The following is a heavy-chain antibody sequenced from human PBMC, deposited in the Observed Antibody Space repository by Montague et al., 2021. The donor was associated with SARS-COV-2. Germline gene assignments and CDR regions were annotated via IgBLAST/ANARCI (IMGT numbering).Heavy chain of an antibody. CDR2: IFYSGTT. V-gene: IGHV4-39*01. J-gene: IGHJ4*02. CDR3: ARHVTFGGVVGALDY. D-gene: IGHD3-16*02. Sequence: SETLSLTCTVSGASISSSGNSWGWIRQSPGKGLEWFGSIFYSGTTYFNPSLRSRIAISVDTSKNQFSLKVTSVTAADTAVYYCARHVTFGGVVGALDYWGQGHPVSVSS. CDR1: GASISSSGNS.